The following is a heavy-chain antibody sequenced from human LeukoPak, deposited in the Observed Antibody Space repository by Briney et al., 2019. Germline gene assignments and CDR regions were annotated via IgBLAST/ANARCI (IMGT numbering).Heavy chain of an antibody. V-gene: IGHV4-61*02. CDR1: GGSISSGSYY. CDR2: IYTSGST. D-gene: IGHD3-22*01. J-gene: IGHJ4*02. Sequence: KSSETLSLTCTVSGGSISSGSYYWSWIRQPAGKGLEWIGRIYTSGSTNYNPSLKSRVTISVDTSKNQFSLKLSSVTAADTAVYYCARGRRLYYDSSGYYFDYWGQGTLVTVSS. CDR3: ARGRRLYYDSSGYYFDY.